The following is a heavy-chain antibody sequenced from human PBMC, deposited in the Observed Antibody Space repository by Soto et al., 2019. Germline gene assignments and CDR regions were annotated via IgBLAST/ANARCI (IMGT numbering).Heavy chain of an antibody. D-gene: IGHD2-21*02. CDR2: IIPIFGTA. Sequence: QVQLVQSGAEVKKPASSVKVSCKASGGTFSSYAISWVRQAPGQGLEWMGGIIPIFGTANYAQKFQGRVTITADESTSTAYMELSSLRSEDTAVYYCARSDCGGDCYSYYSYYGMDVWGQGTTVTVSS. CDR1: GGTFSSYA. CDR3: ARSDCGGDCYSYYSYYGMDV. V-gene: IGHV1-69*01. J-gene: IGHJ6*02.